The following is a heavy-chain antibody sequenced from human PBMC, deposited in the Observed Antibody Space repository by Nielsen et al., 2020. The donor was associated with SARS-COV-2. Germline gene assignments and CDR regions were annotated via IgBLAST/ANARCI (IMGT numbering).Heavy chain of an antibody. CDR3: ARGTSGYSFFDH. Sequence: SETLSLICTVSGGSISRYYWSWIRQPPGKGLEWMGYIYDSGSTNYNPSLKSRVTISVDTSKNQFSLKLSSVTAADTAVYYCARGTSGYSFFDHWGQGNLVTVSS. V-gene: IGHV4-59*13. J-gene: IGHJ4*02. D-gene: IGHD3-22*01. CDR1: GGSISRYY. CDR2: IYDSGST.